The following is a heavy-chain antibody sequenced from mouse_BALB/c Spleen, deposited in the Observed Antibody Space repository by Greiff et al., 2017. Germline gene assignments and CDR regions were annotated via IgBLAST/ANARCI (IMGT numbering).Heavy chain of an antibody. J-gene: IGHJ4*01. CDR2: IYPGNSDT. Sequence: VQLQQSGAELAKPGASVKMSCKASGYTFTSYWMHWVKQRPGQGLEWIGAIYPGNSDTSYNQKFKGKAKLTAVTSTSTAYMELSSLTNEDSAVSYCTRRGEVRTLYYYAMDYWGQGTSVTVSS. CDR1: GYTFTSYW. D-gene: IGHD2-14*01. CDR3: TRRGEVRTLYYYAMDY. V-gene: IGHV1-5*01.